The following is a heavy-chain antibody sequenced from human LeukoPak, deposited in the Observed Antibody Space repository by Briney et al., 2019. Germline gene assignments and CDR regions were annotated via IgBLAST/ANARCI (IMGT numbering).Heavy chain of an antibody. CDR1: GGSISSYY. Sequence: SETLSLTCTVSGGSISSYYWSWIRQPAGKGLEWIGRIYTSGSTNYNPSLKSRVTMSVDTSKNQFSLKLSSVTAADTAVYYCAAQARERLWFGEYYWFDPWGRGTLVTVSS. CDR2: IYTSGST. CDR3: AAQARERLWFGEYYWFDP. V-gene: IGHV4-4*07. D-gene: IGHD3-10*01. J-gene: IGHJ5*02.